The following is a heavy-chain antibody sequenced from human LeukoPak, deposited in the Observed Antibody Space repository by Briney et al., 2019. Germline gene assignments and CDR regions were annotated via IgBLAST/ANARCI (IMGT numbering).Heavy chain of an antibody. CDR1: GFTFSSYA. CDR2: IYSGGST. D-gene: IGHD3-22*01. Sequence: PGGSLRLSCAASGFTFSSYAMSWVRQAPGKGLEWVSVIYSGGSTYYADSVKGRFTISRDNSKNTLYLQMNSLRAEDTAVYYCARDTYDSSGYYGYWGQGTLVTVSS. CDR3: ARDTYDSSGYYGY. V-gene: IGHV3-66*01. J-gene: IGHJ4*02.